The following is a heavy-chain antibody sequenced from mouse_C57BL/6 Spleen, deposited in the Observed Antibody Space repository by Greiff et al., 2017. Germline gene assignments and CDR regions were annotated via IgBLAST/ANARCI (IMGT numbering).Heavy chain of an antibody. CDR1: GYTFTDYE. Sequence: VQLQQSGAELVRPGASVTLSCKASGYTFTDYEMHWVKQTPVHGLEWIGAIDPETGGTDYNQKFKGKAILTADKSSSTAYMELRSLTSEDSAVYYCARGAVVANYFDDWGQGTTLTVSS. D-gene: IGHD1-1*01. CDR2: IDPETGGT. CDR3: ARGAVVANYFDD. V-gene: IGHV1-15*01. J-gene: IGHJ2*01.